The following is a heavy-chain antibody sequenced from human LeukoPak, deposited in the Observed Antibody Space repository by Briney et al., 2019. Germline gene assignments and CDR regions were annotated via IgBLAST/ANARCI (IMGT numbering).Heavy chain of an antibody. Sequence: GGSLRLSCAASGFTFRANGMHWVRQAPGMGLEWVAVIWNDAANQYYADSVKGRFTISRDNSKNTLYLQMNSLTAEDTAIYYCARDIGVNPNYFGLWGQGTLVTVSS. CDR1: GFTFRANG. CDR2: IWNDAANQ. CDR3: ARDIGVNPNYFGL. J-gene: IGHJ5*02. D-gene: IGHD6-19*01. V-gene: IGHV3-33*01.